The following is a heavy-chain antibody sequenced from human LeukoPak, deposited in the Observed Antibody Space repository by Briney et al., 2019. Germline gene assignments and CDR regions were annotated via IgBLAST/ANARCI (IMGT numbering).Heavy chain of an antibody. CDR1: GGSISRSTYY. V-gene: IGHV4-39*07. CDR3: ASYSSSWYEFDY. D-gene: IGHD6-13*01. J-gene: IGHJ4*02. CDR2: MYYSGST. Sequence: SETLSLTCTVSGGSISRSTYYWGWIRQPPGKGLEWIGSMYYSGSTYYNPSLKSRVTISVDTSKNQFSLKLSSVTAADTALYYCASYSSSWYEFDYWGQGTLVTVSS.